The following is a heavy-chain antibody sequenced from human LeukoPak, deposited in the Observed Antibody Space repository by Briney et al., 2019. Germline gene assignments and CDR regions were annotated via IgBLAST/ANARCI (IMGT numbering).Heavy chain of an antibody. CDR2: IYYSGTT. V-gene: IGHV4-39*01. D-gene: IGHD6-19*01. Sequence: SETRSLTCTVSAGSISSLTYYWGWIRQPPGKGLEWIASIYYSGTTYYSPSLKSRVAISVNRSNNQFSLRLSSVTAADTAVYFCTGYSAGWSSGGGYWGQGTVVTVSS. J-gene: IGHJ4*02. CDR1: AGSISSLTYY. CDR3: TGYSAGWSSGGGY.